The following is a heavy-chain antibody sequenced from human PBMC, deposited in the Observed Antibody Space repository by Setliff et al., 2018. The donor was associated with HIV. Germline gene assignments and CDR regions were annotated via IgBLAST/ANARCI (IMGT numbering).Heavy chain of an antibody. D-gene: IGHD2-2*01. Sequence: ASVKVSCKASGYTFTGYYMHWVRQAPGQGLEWMGWINPNSGGTTYAQKSQGRVTMTRDTSISTAYMEVSRLRSDDTAVYYCARDHCSSSACYEYSYYGMDVWGQGTTVTVSS. J-gene: IGHJ6*02. V-gene: IGHV1-2*02. CDR1: GYTFTGYY. CDR2: INPNSGGT. CDR3: ARDHCSSSACYEYSYYGMDV.